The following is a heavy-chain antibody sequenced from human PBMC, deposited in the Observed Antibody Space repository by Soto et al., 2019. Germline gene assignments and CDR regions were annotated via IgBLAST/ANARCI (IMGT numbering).Heavy chain of an antibody. Sequence: SETLSLTCTVSGGSVSSGSYYWSWIRQPPGKGLEWIGYIYYSGSTNYNPSLKSRVTISVDTSKNQFSLKLSSVTAADTAVYYCAVEGAMVRGNYGMDVWGQGTTVTVSS. CDR3: AVEGAMVRGNYGMDV. CDR2: IYYSGST. V-gene: IGHV4-61*01. CDR1: GGSVSSGSYY. J-gene: IGHJ6*02. D-gene: IGHD3-10*01.